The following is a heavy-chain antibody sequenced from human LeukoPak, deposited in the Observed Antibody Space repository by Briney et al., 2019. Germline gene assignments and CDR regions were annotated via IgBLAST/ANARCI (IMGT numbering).Heavy chain of an antibody. V-gene: IGHV3-7*01. D-gene: IGHD6-13*01. CDR1: GFTFSSYW. Sequence: PGGSLRLSCAASGFTFSSYWMSWVRQAPGKGLEWVANIKQDGSEKYYVDSVKGRFTISRDNAKNSLYLQMNSLRDKDTALYYCATSAAGFDYWGQGTLVTVSS. CDR2: IKQDGSEK. CDR3: ATSAAGFDY. J-gene: IGHJ4*02.